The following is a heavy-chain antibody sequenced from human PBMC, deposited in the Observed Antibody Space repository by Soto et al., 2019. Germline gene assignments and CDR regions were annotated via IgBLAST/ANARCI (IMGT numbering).Heavy chain of an antibody. V-gene: IGHV4-59*08. CDR1: VVPSIGYY. CDR2: IYHSGST. CDR3: ARLVGAVAGVGWFDP. J-gene: IGHJ5*02. Sequence: QVQLQESGPRLVRLSQTLPLTAPAPVVPSIGYYWTWVRGPPGKELAWIGYIYHSGSTNYNPSPKGRVTISVDTSKNQFALKLSSVTAADTAVYYCARLVGAVAGVGWFDPWGQGTLVTVSS. D-gene: IGHD6-19*01.